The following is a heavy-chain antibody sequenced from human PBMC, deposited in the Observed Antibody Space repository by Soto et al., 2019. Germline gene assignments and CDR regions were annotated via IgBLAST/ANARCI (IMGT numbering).Heavy chain of an antibody. CDR2: ISYIGSA. D-gene: IGHD3-3*01. CDR1: GGSISIGGYY. J-gene: IGHJ4*02. CDR3: ARGPDDSFDY. Sequence: QVQLQESGPGLVKPSQTLSLTCTVSGGSISIGGYYWSWVRQHPGKGLEWIGYISYIGSAHYNPSFGGRVSMSVDTSANRFSLKLTSVPAADTAIYYCARGPDDSFDYWGQGSLVTVSS. V-gene: IGHV4-31*03.